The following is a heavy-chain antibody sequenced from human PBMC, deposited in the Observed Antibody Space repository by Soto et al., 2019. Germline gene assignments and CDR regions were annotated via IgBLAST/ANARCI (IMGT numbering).Heavy chain of an antibody. CDR1: GFTFSSYG. CDR2: ISYDGSNK. CDR3: AKAPDKWNHRPYFDY. D-gene: IGHD1-20*01. V-gene: IGHV3-30*18. Sequence: GGSLRLSCAASGFTFSSYGMHWVRQAPGKGLEWVAVISYDGSNKYYADPVKGRFTISRDNSKNTLYLQMNSLRAEDTAVYYCAKAPDKWNHRPYFDYWGQGTLVTVSS. J-gene: IGHJ4*02.